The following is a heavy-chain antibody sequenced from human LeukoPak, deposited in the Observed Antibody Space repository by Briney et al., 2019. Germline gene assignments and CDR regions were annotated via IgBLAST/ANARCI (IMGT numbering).Heavy chain of an antibody. D-gene: IGHD2-2*03. Sequence: SVKVSYKASGGTFSSYAISWVRQAPGQGLEWMGGIIPIFGTANYAQKFQGRVTITADESTSTAYMELSSLRSEDTAMYYCTRTRGIGYGYDAFDIWGQGTMVTVSS. CDR3: TRTRGIGYGYDAFDI. CDR1: GGTFSSYA. J-gene: IGHJ3*02. V-gene: IGHV1-69*13. CDR2: IIPIFGTA.